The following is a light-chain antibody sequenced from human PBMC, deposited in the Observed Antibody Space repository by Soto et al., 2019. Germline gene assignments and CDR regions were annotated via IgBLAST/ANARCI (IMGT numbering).Light chain of an antibody. J-gene: IGKJ5*01. V-gene: IGKV1-9*01. CDR2: AAS. CDR3: QQLNDYPIT. Sequence: IQLTQSPSSLSAFVGDTVTITCRASQGISTYLAWYQQKPGKAPKVLIYAASTLQSGVPSRFSGSGSRTDFTLTISSLQSEDFATYYCQQLNDYPITFGQGTRLEIK. CDR1: QGISTY.